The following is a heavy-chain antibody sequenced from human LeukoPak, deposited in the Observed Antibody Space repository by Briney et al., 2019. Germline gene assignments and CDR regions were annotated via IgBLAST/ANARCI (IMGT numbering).Heavy chain of an antibody. Sequence: PGGSLRLSCAASGFTFSSYSMNWVRQAPGKGLEWVSSISSSSSYIYYADSVKGRFTISRDNAKNSLYLQMNSLRAEDTAVYYCARGRGIAARAYFDYWGQGTLVTVSS. D-gene: IGHD6-6*01. CDR3: ARGRGIAARAYFDY. CDR2: ISSSSSYI. J-gene: IGHJ4*02. V-gene: IGHV3-21*01. CDR1: GFTFSSYS.